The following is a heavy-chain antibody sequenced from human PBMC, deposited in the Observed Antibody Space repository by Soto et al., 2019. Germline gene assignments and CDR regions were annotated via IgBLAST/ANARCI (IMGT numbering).Heavy chain of an antibody. CDR1: GFTFSSYA. J-gene: IGHJ4*02. CDR2: ISGSGGST. Sequence: GGFLRLSCAASGFTFSSYAMSWVRQAPGKGLEWVSAISGSGGSTYYADSVRGRFTISRDNSKNTLYLQMNSLRAEDTAVYYCAKGLVGSSGPPNYFDYWGQGTLVTVAS. D-gene: IGHD3-22*01. V-gene: IGHV3-23*01. CDR3: AKGLVGSSGPPNYFDY.